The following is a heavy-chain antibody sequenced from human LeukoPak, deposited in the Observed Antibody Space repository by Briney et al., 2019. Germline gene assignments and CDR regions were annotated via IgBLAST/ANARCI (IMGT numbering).Heavy chain of an antibody. V-gene: IGHV4-59*01. J-gene: IGHJ4*02. D-gene: IGHD1-1*01. CDR3: ARVGGTTTRYFDY. CDR1: GGSISSYY. Sequence: SETLSLTCTVSGGSISSYYWSWIRQPPGKGLEWIGYIYYSGSTNYNPSLKSRVTISVDTSKNHFSLRLSSMSAADTALYYCARVGGTTTRYFDYWGQGTLVTVSS. CDR2: IYYSGST.